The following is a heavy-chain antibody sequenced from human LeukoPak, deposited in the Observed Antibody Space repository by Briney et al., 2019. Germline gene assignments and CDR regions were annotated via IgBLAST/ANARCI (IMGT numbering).Heavy chain of an antibody. D-gene: IGHD5-24*01. Sequence: ASVKVSCKASGYTFTGYYMHWVRQAPGQGLEWMGWINPNSGGTNYAQKFQGRVTMTRDTSISTAYMELSRLRSDDTAVYYCAREWMATMEMFDYWGQGTLVTVSS. J-gene: IGHJ4*02. CDR1: GYTFTGYY. CDR3: AREWMATMEMFDY. V-gene: IGHV1-2*02. CDR2: INPNSGGT.